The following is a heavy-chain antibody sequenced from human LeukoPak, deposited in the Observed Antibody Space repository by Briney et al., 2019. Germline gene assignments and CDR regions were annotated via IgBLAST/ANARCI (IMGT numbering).Heavy chain of an antibody. CDR3: AKASGYTPYYFDY. CDR1: GFTFSSYG. D-gene: IGHD3-22*01. J-gene: IGHJ4*02. V-gene: IGHV3-23*01. CDR2: ISGSGGST. Sequence: GGSLRLSCAASGFTFSSYGMSWVRQAPGKGLEWVSAISGSGGSTYYADSVKGRFTISRDNSKNTLYLQMNSLRAEDTAVYYCAKASGYTPYYFDYWGQGTLVTVSS.